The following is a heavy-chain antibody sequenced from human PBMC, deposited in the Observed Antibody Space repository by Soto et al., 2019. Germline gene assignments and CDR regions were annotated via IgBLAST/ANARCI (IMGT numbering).Heavy chain of an antibody. CDR3: ARRTNTAGGWFDS. V-gene: IGHV4-39*01. D-gene: IGHD6-13*01. J-gene: IGHJ5*01. CDR2: IDYSGTT. CDR1: GGCISSSSYH. Sequence: SETLSLTCTVSGGCISSSSYHWGWIRQPPGKGLEWIGSIDYSGTTFYNASLNSRVTISADTSKNQFSLKLRSVTAADTALYYCARRTNTAGGWFDSWGQGALVTVSS.